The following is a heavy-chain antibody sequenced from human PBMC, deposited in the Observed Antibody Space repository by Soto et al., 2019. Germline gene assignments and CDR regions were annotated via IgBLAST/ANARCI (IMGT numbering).Heavy chain of an antibody. J-gene: IGHJ5*02. CDR2: ISYDGSNK. CDR3: AKDQKDGVLYYDFWSGYSAFDP. V-gene: IGHV3-30*18. Sequence: QVQLVESGGGVVQPGRSLRLSCAASGFTFSSYGMHWVRQAPGKGLEWVAVISYDGSNKYYADSVKGRFTISRDNSKNTLYLQMNSLRAEDTAVYYCAKDQKDGVLYYDFWSGYSAFDPGGQGTLVTVSS. D-gene: IGHD3-3*01. CDR1: GFTFSSYG.